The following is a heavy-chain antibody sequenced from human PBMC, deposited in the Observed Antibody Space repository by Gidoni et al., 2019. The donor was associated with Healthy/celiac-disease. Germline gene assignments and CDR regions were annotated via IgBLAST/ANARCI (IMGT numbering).Heavy chain of an antibody. CDR2: INPSGGST. Sequence: QVQLVQSGAEVKKPGASVKVSCKASGYTFTSYYMHWVGQAPGHGPEWMGRINPSGGSTSYAQNCQVRVTMTRDTSTSTVYMELSSLRSEDTAVYYCASDPSYSSSSYYFDYWGQGTLVTVSS. J-gene: IGHJ4*02. D-gene: IGHD6-13*01. V-gene: IGHV1-46*01. CDR3: ASDPSYSSSSYYFDY. CDR1: GYTFTSYY.